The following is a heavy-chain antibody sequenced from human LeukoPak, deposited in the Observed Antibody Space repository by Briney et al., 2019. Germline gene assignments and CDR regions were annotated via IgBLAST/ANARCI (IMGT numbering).Heavy chain of an antibody. CDR1: GFTSSDYA. D-gene: IGHD1-1*01. CDR2: ASYYVGKQ. CDR3: AKAGIGADGAGFLCEY. Sequence: GGSLTLSCAVSGFTSSDYAMSWVRQAPGKGLEWVSTASYYVGKQYHADSVRGRFTVSRDNSRNTVSLQMSSLRVEDTGIYYCAKAGIGADGAGFLCEYWGQGTLVTVSS. V-gene: IGHV3-23*01. J-gene: IGHJ4*02.